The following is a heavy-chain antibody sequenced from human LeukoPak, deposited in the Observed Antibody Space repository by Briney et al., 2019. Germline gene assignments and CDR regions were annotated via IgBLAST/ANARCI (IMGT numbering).Heavy chain of an antibody. D-gene: IGHD2-2*01. J-gene: IGHJ3*02. V-gene: IGHV1-24*01. CDR3: ATELLGYCSSTSCREAFDI. CDR1: GGTFSSYA. CDR2: FDPEDGEA. Sequence: GASVKVSCKASGGTFSSYAISWVRQAPGKGLEWMGGFDPEDGEAIYAQKFQGRVTMTEDTSTDTAYMELSSLRSEDTAVYYCATELLGYCSSTSCREAFDIWGQGTMVTVSS.